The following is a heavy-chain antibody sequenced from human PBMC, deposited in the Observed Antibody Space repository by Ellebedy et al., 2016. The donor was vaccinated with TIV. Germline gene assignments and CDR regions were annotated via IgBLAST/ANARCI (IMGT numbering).Heavy chain of an antibody. J-gene: IGHJ4*02. CDR3: ARAGEGSGWYEFDY. Sequence: GGSLRLXXAASGFTVSSNYMSWVRQAPGKGLEWVSVIYSGGSTYYADSVKGRFTISRDNSKNTLYPQMNSLRAEDTAVYYCARAGEGSGWYEFDYWGQGTLVTVSS. V-gene: IGHV3-53*01. CDR2: IYSGGST. CDR1: GFTVSSNY. D-gene: IGHD6-19*01.